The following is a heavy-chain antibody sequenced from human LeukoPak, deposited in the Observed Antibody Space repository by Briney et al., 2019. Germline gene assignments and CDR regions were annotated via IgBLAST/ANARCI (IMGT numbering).Heavy chain of an antibody. CDR3: AKERNDCSGGSCYYLDAFDI. D-gene: IGHD2-15*01. Sequence: GGSLRLSCVASGFTFSSYGMHWVRQAPGKGLEWVAVIWYDGSNKYYADSVKGRFTISRDNSKNTLYLQMNSLRAEDTAVYYCAKERNDCSGGSCYYLDAFDIWGLGTMVTVSS. CDR1: GFTFSSYG. V-gene: IGHV3-33*06. CDR2: IWYDGSNK. J-gene: IGHJ3*02.